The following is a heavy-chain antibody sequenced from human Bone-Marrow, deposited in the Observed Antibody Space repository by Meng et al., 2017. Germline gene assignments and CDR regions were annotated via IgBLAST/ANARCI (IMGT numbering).Heavy chain of an antibody. V-gene: IGHV3-15*01. J-gene: IGHJ5*02. Sequence: GGSLRLSCVASGFTFSSTWMGWVRQVPGKGVEWVGRIKSKIDGGTTQLAAPVEGRFTISRDDLKNLLYLQMNSLKTEDTAVYYCTTDLPFTEGGVITTWGQGTLVTVSS. D-gene: IGHD3-16*02. CDR3: TTDLPFTEGGVITT. CDR2: IKSKIDGGTT. CDR1: GFTFSSTW.